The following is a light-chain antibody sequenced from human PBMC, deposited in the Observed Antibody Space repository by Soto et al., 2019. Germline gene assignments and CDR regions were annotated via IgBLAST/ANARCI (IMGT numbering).Light chain of an antibody. CDR1: QSISSW. CDR3: QQYSSYSFT. J-gene: IGKJ3*01. CDR2: KAS. V-gene: IGKV1-5*03. Sequence: DVQMTQSPSSLSASVGDRVTITCRASQSISSWLAWYQQKPGKAPKLLIYKASSLESGVLSRFSGSGSRTEFTLSITSLQPDDFAIYYCQQYSSYSFTFGPRTKVD.